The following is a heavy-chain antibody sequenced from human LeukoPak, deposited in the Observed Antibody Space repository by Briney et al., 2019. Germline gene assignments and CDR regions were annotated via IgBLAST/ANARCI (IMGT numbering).Heavy chain of an antibody. CDR3: ARGYRFGEYL. V-gene: IGHV4-61*01. J-gene: IGHJ4*02. D-gene: IGHD3-10*01. CDR1: GGSISSSYY. CDR2: IYYSGST. Sequence: SETLSLTCTASGGSISSSYYWSWIRQPPGKGLEWIGYIYYSGSTNYNPSLKSRVTISVDTSKNQFSLKLSSVTAADTAVYYCARGYRFGEYLWGQGTLVTVSS.